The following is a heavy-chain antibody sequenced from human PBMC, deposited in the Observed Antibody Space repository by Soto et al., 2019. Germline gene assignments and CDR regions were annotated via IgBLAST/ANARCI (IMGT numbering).Heavy chain of an antibody. J-gene: IGHJ4*02. Sequence: GGSLRLSCAASGVSFGSYAMSWVRQTSGKGLEWVSAIGGDGVGTSYAGSVKGRFTISRDNSKNTLSLQMNSLRAEDTAVYYCAKRIVGAIGYFDYWGQGTLVTVSS. CDR1: GVSFGSYA. D-gene: IGHD1-26*01. CDR2: IGGDGVGT. CDR3: AKRIVGAIGYFDY. V-gene: IGHV3-23*01.